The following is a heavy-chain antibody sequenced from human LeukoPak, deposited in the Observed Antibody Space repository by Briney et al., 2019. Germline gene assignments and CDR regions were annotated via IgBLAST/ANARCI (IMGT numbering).Heavy chain of an antibody. CDR2: ISWNSGSI. J-gene: IGHJ4*02. CDR3: AKGSSSGEGYFDY. CDR1: GFTFDDYA. D-gene: IGHD3-10*01. Sequence: GGSLRLSCVASGFTFDDYAMHWVRQAPGKGLEWVSGISWNSGSIGYADSVKGRFTISRDNAKNSLYLQMNSLRAEDTALYYCAKGSSSGEGYFDYWGQGTLVTVSS. V-gene: IGHV3-9*01.